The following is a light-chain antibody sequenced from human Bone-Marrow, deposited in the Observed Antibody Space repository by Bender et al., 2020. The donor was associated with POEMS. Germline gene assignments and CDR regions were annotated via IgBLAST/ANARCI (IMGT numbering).Light chain of an antibody. CDR2: DVK. V-gene: IGLV2-11*01. J-gene: IGLJ2*01. CDR3: TSYTSSSTPVV. Sequence: QSGLTQPRSVSGSPGQSVTISCTGTSSDVGSYNYVSWFQQYPGEAPKLLIYDVKKRPSGVPDRFSGSKSGNTASLTISGLQAEDEADYYCTSYTSSSTPVVFGGGTKLTVL. CDR1: SSDVGSYNY.